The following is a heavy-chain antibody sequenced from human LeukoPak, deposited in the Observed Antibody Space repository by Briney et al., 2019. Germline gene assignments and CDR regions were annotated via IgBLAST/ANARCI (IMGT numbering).Heavy chain of an antibody. V-gene: IGHV5-51*01. CDR3: ARHRLGVVVTHFDY. CDR1: GYRFTHFW. D-gene: IGHD2-21*01. J-gene: IGHJ4*02. CDR2: IYPGGSDT. Sequence: GESLKIFCKGSGYRFTHFWIGWLRQLPAKGLVWLGIIYPGGSDTRYSPSFQGQVTISDDKSISTAYLQWSSLKASDTAMYYCARHRLGVVVTHFDYWGQGTLVTVSS.